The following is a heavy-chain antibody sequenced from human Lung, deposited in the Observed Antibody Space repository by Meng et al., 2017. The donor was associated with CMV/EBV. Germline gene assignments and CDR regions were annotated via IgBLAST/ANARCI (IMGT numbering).Heavy chain of an antibody. D-gene: IGHD6-13*01. V-gene: IGHV3-9*01. J-gene: IGHJ4*02. CDR3: AKGKTAIAAAGPLDY. CDR2: ISWNSGSI. CDR1: GFIFDDYA. Sequence: GGSLRLXCAASGFIFDDYAMHWVRQAPGKGLEWVSGISWNSGSIGYADSVKGRFTISRDNSKNTLYLQMNSLRAEDTAVYYCAKGKTAIAAAGPLDYWGQGTLVTVSS.